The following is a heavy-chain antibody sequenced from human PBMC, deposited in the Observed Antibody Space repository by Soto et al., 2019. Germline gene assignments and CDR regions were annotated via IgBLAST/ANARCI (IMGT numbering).Heavy chain of an antibody. Sequence: EVQLLESGGGLVQPGGSLRLSCVASGFTFGTYAMSWVRQAPGNGLEWVATISGAGGSTFYAVSVKGRFTISRDNSKSTLFLQMESLRAEDTAIYYCSRLVVVSATPNYWGQGTLVTVSS. J-gene: IGHJ4*02. CDR3: SRLVVVSATPNY. D-gene: IGHD2-15*01. CDR2: ISGAGGST. CDR1: GFTFGTYA. V-gene: IGHV3-23*01.